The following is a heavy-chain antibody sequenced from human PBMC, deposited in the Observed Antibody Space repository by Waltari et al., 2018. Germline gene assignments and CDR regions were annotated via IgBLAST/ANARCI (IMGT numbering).Heavy chain of an antibody. V-gene: IGHV3-74*03. CDR3: ARVSRRTYRSPVPGRHYYYGMDV. CDR1: GFTFSSYW. D-gene: IGHD1-1*01. CDR2: ISSDARDT. Sequence: EEQLVESGGGLVQPGDSLRLSCAASGFTFSSYWMNWVRQAPGKGPLGVSRISSDARDTTYADSVKGRFTISRDHAKNTLYLQMNRLRAEDTAVYFCARVSRRTYRSPVPGRHYYYGMDVWGQGTTVTVSS. J-gene: IGHJ6*02.